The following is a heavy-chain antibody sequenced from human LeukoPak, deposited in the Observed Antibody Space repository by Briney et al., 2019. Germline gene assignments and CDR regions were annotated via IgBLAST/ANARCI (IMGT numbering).Heavy chain of an antibody. CDR2: ISGSGGST. CDR3: AKPLYSSGWYLFDP. Sequence: PGGSLRLSCAGSGFIFSTYAMTWVRQAPGKGLEWVSAISGSGGSTYYADSVKGRFTISRDNSKNTLYLQMNSLRAEDTAVYYCAKPLYSSGWYLFDPWGQGTLVTVSS. V-gene: IGHV3-23*01. J-gene: IGHJ5*02. CDR1: GFIFSTYA. D-gene: IGHD6-19*01.